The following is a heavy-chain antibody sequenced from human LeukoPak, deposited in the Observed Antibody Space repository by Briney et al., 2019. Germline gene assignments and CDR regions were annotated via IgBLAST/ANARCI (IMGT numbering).Heavy chain of an antibody. Sequence: SETLSLTCTVSGGSISSYYWSWIRQPPGKGLEWIGYIYYSGSTNYNPSLKSRVTISVDTSKNQFSLKLRSVTAADTAVYYCARRYGGSYLFIGAFDIWGQGTMVTVSS. CDR1: GGSISSYY. D-gene: IGHD1-26*01. V-gene: IGHV4-59*01. CDR3: ARRYGGSYLFIGAFDI. CDR2: IYYSGST. J-gene: IGHJ3*02.